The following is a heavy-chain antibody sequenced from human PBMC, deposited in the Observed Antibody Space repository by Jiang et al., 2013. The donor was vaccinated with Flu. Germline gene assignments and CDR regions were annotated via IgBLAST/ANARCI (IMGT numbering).Heavy chain of an antibody. CDR3: VKGTVLRFLEWLPQGAFDI. CDR2: ISSNGGST. D-gene: IGHD3-3*01. Sequence: EVQLVESGGGVVQPGRSLRLSCSASGFTFSSYAMHWVRQAPGKGLEYVSAISSNGGSTYYADSVKGRFTISRDNSKNTLYLQMSSLRAEDTAVYYCVKGTVLRFLEWLPQGAFDIWGQGTMVTVSS. J-gene: IGHJ3*02. CDR1: GFTFSSYA. V-gene: IGHV3-64D*09.